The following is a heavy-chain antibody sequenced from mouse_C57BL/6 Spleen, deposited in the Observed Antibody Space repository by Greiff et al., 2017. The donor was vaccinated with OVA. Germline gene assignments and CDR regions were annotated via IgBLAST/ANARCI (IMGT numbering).Heavy chain of an antibody. D-gene: IGHD2-1*01. CDR1: GYTFTSYW. CDR3: ARRYYDYDAMDY. CDR2: IDPSDSYT. J-gene: IGHJ4*01. Sequence: QVQLQQPGAELVQPGASVKLSCKASGYTFTSYWMQWVKQRPGQGLEWIGEIDPSDSYTNYHQQFKGKATLTVDTSSSTAYMQLSSLTCEDSAIYYCARRYYDYDAMDYWGQGTSVTVSS. V-gene: IGHV1-50*01.